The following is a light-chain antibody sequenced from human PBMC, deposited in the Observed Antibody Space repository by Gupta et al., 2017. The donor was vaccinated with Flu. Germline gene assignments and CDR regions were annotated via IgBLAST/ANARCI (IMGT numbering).Light chain of an antibody. V-gene: IGKV1-13*02. CDR1: QGISSA. CDR2: DVS. CDR3: KQFNT. Sequence: AIQLAQSPSSLSASVGDRVTITCRTSQGISSAVAWYQQRPGNAPKLLIYDVSRLHSGVSSRFSGGGSGTDFTLTITSLQPEDFATYYCKQFNTFGPGPRVDI. J-gene: IGKJ3*01.